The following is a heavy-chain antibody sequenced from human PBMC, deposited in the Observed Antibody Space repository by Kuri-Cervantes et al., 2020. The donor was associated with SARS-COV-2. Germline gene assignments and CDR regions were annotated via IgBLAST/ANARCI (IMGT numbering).Heavy chain of an antibody. CDR2: MYYSGST. D-gene: IGHD6-19*01. CDR3: ARGLAVAGEGSFDY. Sequence: SETLSLTCTVSGDSISSSRYYWGWIRQPPGKGLEWIGSMYYSGSTYYNPSLKSRLTISVDTSKNQFSLKLSSVTAADTAVYYCARGLAVAGEGSFDYWGQGTLVTVSS. V-gene: IGHV4-39*07. J-gene: IGHJ4*02. CDR1: GDSISSSRYY.